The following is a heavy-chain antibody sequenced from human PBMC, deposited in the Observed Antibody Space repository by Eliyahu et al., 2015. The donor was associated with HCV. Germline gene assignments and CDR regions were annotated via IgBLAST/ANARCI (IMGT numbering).Heavy chain of an antibody. J-gene: IGHJ4*02. CDR2: SYYSGST. V-gene: IGHV4-39*01. D-gene: IGHD3-22*01. CDR1: GGSISSSSYY. Sequence: QLLLQESGPGLVKPSETLSLTCTVSGGSISSSSYYWGWIRQPPGKGLEWIGSSYYSGSTYYNPSLKSRVTISVDTSKNQFSLKLSSVTAADTAVYYCARHDSSGYPIDYWGQGTLVTVSS. CDR3: ARHDSSGYPIDY.